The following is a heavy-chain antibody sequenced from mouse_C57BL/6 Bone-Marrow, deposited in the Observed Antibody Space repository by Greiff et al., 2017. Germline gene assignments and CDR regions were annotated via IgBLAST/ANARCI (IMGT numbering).Heavy chain of an antibody. CDR2: ISSGSSTI. J-gene: IGHJ3*01. CDR1: GFTFSDYG. Sequence: EVKLMESGGGLVKPGGSLKLSCAASGFTFSDYGMHWVRQAPEKGLEWVAYISSGSSTIYYADTVKGRFTISRDNAKNTLFLQMTSLRSEDTAMYYCARLYDYDGEFAYWGQGTLVTVSA. CDR3: ARLYDYDGEFAY. D-gene: IGHD2-4*01. V-gene: IGHV5-17*01.